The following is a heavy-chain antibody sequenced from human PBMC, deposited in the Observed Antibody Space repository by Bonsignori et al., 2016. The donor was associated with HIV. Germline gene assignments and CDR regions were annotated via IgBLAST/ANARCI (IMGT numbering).Heavy chain of an antibody. D-gene: IGHD3-3*01. V-gene: IGHV4-4*07. J-gene: IGHJ2*01. CDR2: INISGSS. Sequence: GSLRLSCTVSGGSISSNYWSWIRQPAGKGLEWIGRINISGSSNYNPSLESRVIMSIDTPKKQFSLKLTSVTAADTAVYYCARGARATIFGVVIFHRYFDLWGRGTLVTVSS. CDR1: GGSISSNY. CDR3: ARGARATIFGVVIFHRYFDL.